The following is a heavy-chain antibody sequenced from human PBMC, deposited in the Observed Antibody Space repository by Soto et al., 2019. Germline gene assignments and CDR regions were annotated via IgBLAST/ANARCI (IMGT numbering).Heavy chain of an antibody. CDR2: ISDSGGST. Sequence: EVQLLESGGGLVQPGGSLRLXCAASGFTFSNYAMSWVRQAPGKGXXXVSAISDSGGSTYYADSLKGRFTISRDNSKNTXXLXXXXXRAEDTAVYYCAKDRSTTGSLRGWFDPWGQGTLVTVSS. CDR3: AKDRSTTGSLRGWFDP. J-gene: IGHJ5*02. V-gene: IGHV3-23*01. D-gene: IGHD4-17*01. CDR1: GFTFSNYA.